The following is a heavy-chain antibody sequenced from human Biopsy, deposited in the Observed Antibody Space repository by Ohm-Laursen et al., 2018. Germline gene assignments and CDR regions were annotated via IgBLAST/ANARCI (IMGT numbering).Heavy chain of an antibody. V-gene: IGHV3-33*01. Sequence: SLRLSCTASGFTFSVYAMHWVRQAPGKGLEWVAIIWYDGSSEYYADSVKGRFTISRDNSKNTVYLQMNSLRVEDTAVYYCARDPIVGSKADGMDVWGQGTTVTVSS. CDR3: ARDPIVGSKADGMDV. J-gene: IGHJ6*02. D-gene: IGHD1-26*01. CDR2: IWYDGSSE. CDR1: GFTFSVYA.